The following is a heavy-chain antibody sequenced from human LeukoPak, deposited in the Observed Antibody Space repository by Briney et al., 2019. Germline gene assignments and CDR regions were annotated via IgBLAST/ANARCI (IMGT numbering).Heavy chain of an antibody. CDR2: INHSGST. D-gene: IGHD5-18*01. Sequence: KPSETLSLTCAVYGGSFSGYYWSWIRQPPGKGLEWIGEINHSGSTDYNPSLKSRVPISVDTSQNQFSLKLSSVTAADTAVYYCASEGSLQGKLWFNWGQGTLVTVSS. CDR1: GGSFSGYY. CDR3: ASEGSLQGKLWFN. V-gene: IGHV4-34*01. J-gene: IGHJ4*02.